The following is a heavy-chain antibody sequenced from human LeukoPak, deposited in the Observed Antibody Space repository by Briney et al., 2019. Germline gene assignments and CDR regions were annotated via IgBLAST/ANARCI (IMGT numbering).Heavy chain of an antibody. CDR3: AEDADISMELVVITSFDS. J-gene: IGHJ4*02. D-gene: IGHD3-22*01. CDR1: GFTFSSYG. Sequence: GGSLRLSCAASGFTFSSYGMNWVRQTPGKGLEWVSAISGSGNRTYHADSVMGRFTISRDNSKNMLYLQMNSLRAEDTALYYCAEDADISMELVVITSFDSWGQGTLVTVSS. CDR2: ISGSGNRT. V-gene: IGHV3-23*01.